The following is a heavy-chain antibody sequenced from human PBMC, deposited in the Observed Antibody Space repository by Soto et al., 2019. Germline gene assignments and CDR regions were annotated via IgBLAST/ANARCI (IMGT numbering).Heavy chain of an antibody. CDR1: GFTLSNYW. J-gene: IGHJ4*02. CDR3: ARVPYCSSSSCYSYFDS. Sequence: EVQLVESGGGLVQPGGSLRLSCAASGFTLSNYWMHWARQAPGKGLVWVSRISSDGSSTNYADSVKGRFTISRDNAKNTLHLQMNSLRAEDTAVYYCARVPYCSSSSCYSYFDSWGQGTLVTVSP. V-gene: IGHV3-74*01. D-gene: IGHD2-2*01. CDR2: ISSDGSST.